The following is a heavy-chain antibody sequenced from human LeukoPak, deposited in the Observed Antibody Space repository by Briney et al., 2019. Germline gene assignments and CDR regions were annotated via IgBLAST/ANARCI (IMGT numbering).Heavy chain of an antibody. D-gene: IGHD2-15*01. CDR2: IYHSGSGST. CDR3: ARVVGARKGGFDY. V-gene: IGHV4-30-2*01. J-gene: IGHJ4*02. CDR1: GGSISSGGHS. Sequence: SETLSLTCTVSGGSISSGGHSWSWIRQPPGKGLEWIGYIYHSGSGSTYYNPSLKSRVTISVDTSKNQFSLKLSSVTAADTAVYYCARVVGARKGGFDYWGQGTLVTVSS.